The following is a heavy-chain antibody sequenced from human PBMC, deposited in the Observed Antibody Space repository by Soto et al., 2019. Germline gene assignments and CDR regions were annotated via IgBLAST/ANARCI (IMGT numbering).Heavy chain of an antibody. D-gene: IGHD3-9*01. V-gene: IGHV3-30*02. Sequence: GGSLRLSCAASGFTFSTYGMHWVRQAPGKGLEWVALIRSDGSNKYYADSMKGRFTISRDNSKKTVYLQMNSLRAEDTAVYYCVRVFDTYYFDLWGQGNMVTVSS. CDR3: VRVFDTYYFDL. CDR1: GFTFSTYG. CDR2: IRSDGSNK. J-gene: IGHJ4*02.